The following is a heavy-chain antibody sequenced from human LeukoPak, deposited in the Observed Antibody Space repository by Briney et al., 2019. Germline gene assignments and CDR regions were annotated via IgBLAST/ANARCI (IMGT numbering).Heavy chain of an antibody. CDR2: ISGSGGTT. Sequence: RGSLRLSCAASGFTFSSYAMSWVRQAPGKGLEWVSGISGSGGTTYYADSVKSRFTISRDKSKNTLYLQMDSLRAEDTAVYYCAKDKYCTNGICHFDYWGQGTLVTVSS. CDR3: AKDKYCTNGICHFDY. V-gene: IGHV3-23*01. D-gene: IGHD2-8*01. J-gene: IGHJ4*02. CDR1: GFTFSSYA.